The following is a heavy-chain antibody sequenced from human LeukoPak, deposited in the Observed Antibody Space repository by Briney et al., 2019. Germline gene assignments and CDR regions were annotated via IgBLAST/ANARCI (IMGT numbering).Heavy chain of an antibody. CDR1: GGSISSYY. V-gene: IGHV4-59*08. CDR3: ARLGYCSGGSCPYYYYYMDV. Sequence: SETLSLTCTVSGGSISSYYWSWIRQPPGKGLEWIGYIYYSGSTNYNPSLKSRVTISVDTSKNQFSLKLSSVTAADTAVYYCARLGYCSGGSCPYYYYYMDVWGKGTTVTVSS. CDR2: IYYSGST. D-gene: IGHD2-15*01. J-gene: IGHJ6*03.